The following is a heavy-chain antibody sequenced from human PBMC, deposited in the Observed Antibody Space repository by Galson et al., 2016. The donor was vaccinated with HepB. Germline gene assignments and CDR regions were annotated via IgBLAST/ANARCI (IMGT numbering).Heavy chain of an antibody. Sequence: SLRLSCAASGITFSDSYMTWIRQAPGKGLEWLSYISSSGSTIYYADSVKGRFTISSDNAKNSLYLQMNSLRAEDTAVYSCARNNKWLLSYYFYYSMDVWGQGTTVTVSS. J-gene: IGHJ6*02. D-gene: IGHD3-22*01. CDR1: GITFSDSY. CDR2: ISSSGSTI. CDR3: ARNNKWLLSYYFYYSMDV. V-gene: IGHV3-11*04.